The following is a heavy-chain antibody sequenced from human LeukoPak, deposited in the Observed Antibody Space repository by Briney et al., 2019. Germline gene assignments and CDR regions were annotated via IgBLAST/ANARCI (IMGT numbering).Heavy chain of an antibody. Sequence: ASVKVSCKASGYTFTGYYMHWVRQAPGQGLEWMGWINPNSGGTNYAQKFQGRVTMTRDTSISTAYMELSRLRSDDTAVYYCARVSGWYRGGYYFDYWGQGTLVTVSS. CDR2: INPNSGGT. D-gene: IGHD6-19*01. V-gene: IGHV1-2*02. CDR3: ARVSGWYRGGYYFDY. CDR1: GYTFTGYY. J-gene: IGHJ4*02.